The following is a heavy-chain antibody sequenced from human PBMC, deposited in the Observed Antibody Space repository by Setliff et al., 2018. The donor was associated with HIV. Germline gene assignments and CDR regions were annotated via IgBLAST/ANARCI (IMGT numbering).Heavy chain of an antibody. CDR1: GVSVNDYY. V-gene: IGHV4-4*07. Sequence: PSETLSLTCSVSGVSVNDYYWSWIRQPAGKGLEWIGRLYSGGSTNYNPSLKSRVTMSVDTSKKQFSLKLTSVTAADTAVYYCAKRWGSGYFLSWGQGTLVTVSS. J-gene: IGHJ5*02. D-gene: IGHD3-22*01. CDR2: LYSGGST. CDR3: AKRWGSGYFLS.